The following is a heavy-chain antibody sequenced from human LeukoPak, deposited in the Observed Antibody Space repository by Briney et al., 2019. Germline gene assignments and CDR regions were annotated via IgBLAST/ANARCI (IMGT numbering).Heavy chain of an antibody. CDR3: ARAGGGSYGPFDY. V-gene: IGHV4-61*05. CDR1: GGSISSSSYY. CDR2: IYISGST. Sequence: SETLSLTCTVSGGSISSSSYYWGWIRQPPGKGLEWIGRIYISGSTSYNPSLKSRVTMSVDMSKNQFSLRLSSVTAADTAVYYCARAGGGSYGPFDYWGHGTLVTVSS. D-gene: IGHD1-26*01. J-gene: IGHJ4*01.